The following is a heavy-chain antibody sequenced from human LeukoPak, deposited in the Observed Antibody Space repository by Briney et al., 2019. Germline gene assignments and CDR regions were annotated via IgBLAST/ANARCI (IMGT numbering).Heavy chain of an antibody. CDR3: ARDFVANGGEPYPDAFDI. CDR1: GFTFTCCG. V-gene: IGHV3-30*03. D-gene: IGHD3-10*01. Sequence: GGSLRLSCATSGFTFTCCGMHWVRQASGKGLEWVAAISSSDGNSKYYADSVKGRFTISRDNSKNTVYLQMNSLRADDTAVYYCARDFVANGGEPYPDAFDIWGQGTMVTVSS. CDR2: ISSSDGNSK. J-gene: IGHJ3*02.